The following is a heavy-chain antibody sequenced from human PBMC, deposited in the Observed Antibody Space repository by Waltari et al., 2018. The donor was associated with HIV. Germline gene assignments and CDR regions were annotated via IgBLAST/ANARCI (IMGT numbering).Heavy chain of an antibody. CDR2: INHSGST. D-gene: IGHD2-8*01. CDR1: GGSFSGYY. Sequence: QVQLQQWGAGLLKPSETLSLTCAVYGGSFSGYYWSWIRQPPGKGLEWIGEINHSGSTNYHPSLKSRVTISVDTSKNQFSLKLSSVTAADTAVYYCARQEGNCTNGVCYNWFDPWGQGTLVTVSS. CDR3: ARQEGNCTNGVCYNWFDP. V-gene: IGHV4-34*01. J-gene: IGHJ5*02.